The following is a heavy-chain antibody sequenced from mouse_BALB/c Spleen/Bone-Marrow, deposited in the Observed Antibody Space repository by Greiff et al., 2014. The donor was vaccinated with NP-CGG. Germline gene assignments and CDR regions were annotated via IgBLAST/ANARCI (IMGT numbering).Heavy chain of an antibody. CDR1: GFNIKDTY. CDR2: IDPANGNT. CDR3: ASYYYGHYFDY. D-gene: IGHD1-1*01. Sequence: VQLQQSGAEIVKPGASVKLSCTASGFNIKDTYMHWVKQRPEQGLEWIGRIDPANGNTKYDPKFQGKATITADTSSNKAYLQLSSLTSEDTAVYYCASYYYGHYFDYWGQGTTLTVSS. J-gene: IGHJ2*01. V-gene: IGHV14-3*02.